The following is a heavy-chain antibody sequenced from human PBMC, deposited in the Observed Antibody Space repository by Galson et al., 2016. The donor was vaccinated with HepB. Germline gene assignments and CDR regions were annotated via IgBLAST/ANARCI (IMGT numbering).Heavy chain of an antibody. CDR3: ERDEHYGDYGFYFDS. D-gene: IGHD4-17*01. V-gene: IGHV3-7*01. J-gene: IGHJ4*02. CDR2: IKQDGSVK. CDR1: GFTFSRYW. Sequence: SLRLSCEASGFTFSRYWMSWVRQAPGKGLEWVANIKQDGSVKNYVDSVKGRFTISRDNAKDSLCLQMNNLRAEDTAVYYCERDEHYGDYGFYFDSWGQGTLVTVSS.